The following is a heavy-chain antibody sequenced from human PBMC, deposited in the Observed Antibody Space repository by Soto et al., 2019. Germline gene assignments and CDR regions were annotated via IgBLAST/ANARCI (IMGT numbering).Heavy chain of an antibody. CDR2: IYPGDSDT. V-gene: IGHV5-51*01. CDR3: ARGYDFWSGYWTAYYYGMDV. D-gene: IGHD3-3*01. J-gene: IGHJ6*02. Sequence: PGESLKISCKGSGYSFTSYWIGRVRQMPGKSLEWMGIIYPGDSDTRYSPSFQGQVTISADKSINTAYLQWSSLKASDTAMYYCARGYDFWSGYWTAYYYGMDVWGQGTTVTVSS. CDR1: GYSFTSYW.